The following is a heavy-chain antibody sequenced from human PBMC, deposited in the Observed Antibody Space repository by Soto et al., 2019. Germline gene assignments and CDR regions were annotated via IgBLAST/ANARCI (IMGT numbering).Heavy chain of an antibody. D-gene: IGHD2-8*02. V-gene: IGHV3-33*01. CDR2: LWSNGITR. CDR3: ARDLSYWSLLIDH. J-gene: IGHJ4*02. CDR1: GFSLSRYG. Sequence: GGSLRLSCTASGFSLSRYGLHWIRQAPGKVLEWVAGLWSNGITRSYADSVKGRFTISRDPSENMLYLQMNSLGAEDTAVYYCARDLSYWSLLIDHWGQGTLVTVSS.